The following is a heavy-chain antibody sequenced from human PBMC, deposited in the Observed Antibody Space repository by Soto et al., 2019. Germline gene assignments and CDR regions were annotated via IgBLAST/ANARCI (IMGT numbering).Heavy chain of an antibody. D-gene: IGHD1-26*01. CDR2: IFYSGST. CDR1: SGSISSTIYS. CDR3: ARDPGYSGSYFDY. V-gene: IGHV4-39*02. J-gene: IGHJ4*02. Sequence: SETLSLTCTVSSGSISSTIYSWDWIRQPPGKGLEWIGSIFYSGSTYYNPSLKSRVTISVDTSKNQFSLTLTSVTAADTAVYYCARDPGYSGSYFDYWGQGTLVTVSS.